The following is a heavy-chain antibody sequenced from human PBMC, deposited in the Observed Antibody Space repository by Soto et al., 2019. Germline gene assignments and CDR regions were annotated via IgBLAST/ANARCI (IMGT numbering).Heavy chain of an antibody. CDR1: GFTFSSYW. CDR3: ARADYDIFTGYYNRPRPRNFDY. Sequence: GGSLRLSCAASGFTFSSYWMSWVRQAPGKGLEWVANIKQDGSEKYYVDSVKGRFTISRDNAKNSLYLQMNSLRAEDTAVYYCARADYDIFTGYYNRPRPRNFDYWGQGTLVTVSS. J-gene: IGHJ4*02. CDR2: IKQDGSEK. D-gene: IGHD3-9*01. V-gene: IGHV3-7*05.